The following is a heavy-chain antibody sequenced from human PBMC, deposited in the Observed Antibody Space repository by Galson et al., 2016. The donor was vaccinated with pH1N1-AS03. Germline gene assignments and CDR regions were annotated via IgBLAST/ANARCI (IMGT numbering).Heavy chain of an antibody. D-gene: IGHD1-26*01. Sequence: TLSLTCTVSGGSISSGNYYWRWIRQTAGEGLEWIGRIHVSGSTDNNPSLQSRVSISMDTSKNQISLDLYSVTAADAAIYYCARGTREGKSDFDYWGQGTLVTVSS. CDR1: GGSISSGNYY. CDR3: ARGTREGKSDFDY. V-gene: IGHV4-61*02. CDR2: IHVSGST. J-gene: IGHJ4*02.